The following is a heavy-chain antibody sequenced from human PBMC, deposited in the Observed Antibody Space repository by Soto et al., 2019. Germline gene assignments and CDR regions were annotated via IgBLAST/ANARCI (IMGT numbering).Heavy chain of an antibody. V-gene: IGHV4-39*01. CDR2: IYYSGST. J-gene: IGHJ4*02. CDR3: ARRGERSSSLFDY. CDR1: GGSISSSSYY. D-gene: IGHD6-13*01. Sequence: QLQLQESGPGLVKPSETLSLTCTVSGGSISSSSYYWGWIRQPPGKGLEWIGSIYYSGSTYYNPSLKSRVTISLDTSKNQFSLKLSSMTAADTAVYYCARRGERSSSLFDYWGQGTLVTVSS.